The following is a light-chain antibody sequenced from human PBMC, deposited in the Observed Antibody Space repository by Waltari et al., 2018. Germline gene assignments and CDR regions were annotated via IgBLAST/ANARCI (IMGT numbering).Light chain of an antibody. CDR3: QQRSHWPPEYT. Sequence: EIVLTQSPATLSLSPGERATLSCRASQSVFTSLAWYQQKPAQAPRPLIYGASSRATGIPARFSGSGSGTDFTLAISSLEPEDFAVYYCQQRSHWPPEYTFGQGTKLEIK. J-gene: IGKJ2*01. CDR1: QSVFTS. V-gene: IGKV3-11*01. CDR2: GAS.